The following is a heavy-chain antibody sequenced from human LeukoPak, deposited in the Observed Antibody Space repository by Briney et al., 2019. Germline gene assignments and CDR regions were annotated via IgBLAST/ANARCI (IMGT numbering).Heavy chain of an antibody. Sequence: GGSLRLSCAASGFTFSTYWMHWVRQVPGKGLVWVANIKQDGSEKYYVDSVKGRFTISRDNAKNSLYLQMNSLRAEDTAVYYCAELGITMIGGVWGKGTTVTISS. V-gene: IGHV3-7*01. J-gene: IGHJ6*04. CDR3: AELGITMIGGV. CDR1: GFTFSTYW. CDR2: IKQDGSEK. D-gene: IGHD3-10*02.